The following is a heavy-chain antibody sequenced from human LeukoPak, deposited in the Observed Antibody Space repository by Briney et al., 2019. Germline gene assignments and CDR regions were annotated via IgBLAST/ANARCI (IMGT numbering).Heavy chain of an antibody. CDR3: ARGKQYYDILTGYYMGGNWFDP. D-gene: IGHD3-9*01. CDR1: GGSFSGYY. V-gene: IGHV4-34*01. Sequence: TSETLSLTCAVYGGSFSGYYWSWIRQPPGKGLEWIGEINHSGSTNYNPSLKSRVTISVDTSKNQFSLELSSVTAADTAVYYCARGKQYYDILTGYYMGGNWFDPWGQGTLVTVSS. CDR2: INHSGST. J-gene: IGHJ5*02.